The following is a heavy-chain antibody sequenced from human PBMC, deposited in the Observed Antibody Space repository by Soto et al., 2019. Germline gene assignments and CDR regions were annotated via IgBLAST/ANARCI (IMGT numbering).Heavy chain of an antibody. V-gene: IGHV1-18*01. CDR2: ISGYNGDT. CDR1: DYTFTRYG. J-gene: IGHJ6*02. Sequence: QGQLVQSRAELKKPGASVKVSCKASDYTFTRYGISWVRQAPGQGLEWMGWISGYNGDTNYAQKFQARVTMTIDTATTTAYMELRSLTSDDTAVYYCARNGHPPYYYYGMDVWGQATTVTVSS. D-gene: IGHD2-8*01. CDR3: ARNGHPPYYYYGMDV.